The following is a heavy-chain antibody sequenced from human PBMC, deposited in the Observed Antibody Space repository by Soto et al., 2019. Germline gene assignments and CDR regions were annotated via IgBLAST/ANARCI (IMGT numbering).Heavy chain of an antibody. CDR3: ASAPYPDSTAWCWFDP. J-gene: IGHJ5*02. Sequence: PSETLSLTCTVSGGSISSSSYYWGWIRQPPGKGLEWIGSIYYSGSTYYNPSLKSRVTISVDTSKNQFSLKLSSVTAADTAVYYCASAPYPDSTAWCWFDPWGQAILVSGSS. V-gene: IGHV4-39*01. D-gene: IGHD3-22*01. CDR2: IYYSGST. CDR1: GGSISSSSYY.